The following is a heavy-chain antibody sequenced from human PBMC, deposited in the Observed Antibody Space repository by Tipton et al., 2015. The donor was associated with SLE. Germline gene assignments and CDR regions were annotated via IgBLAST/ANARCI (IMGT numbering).Heavy chain of an antibody. CDR1: GFTFSRYW. CDR2: IKQDGSER. Sequence: SLRLSCAASGFTFSRYWMSWVRPAPGKGLEWVANIKQDGSERYYVDSVRGRFTISRDNAKNSLYLHMNVLRAEDTAVYYCAGEGAYYGVNPGAFDIWGQGTVVTVSS. CDR3: AGEGAYYGVNPGAFDI. D-gene: IGHD4-23*01. J-gene: IGHJ3*02. V-gene: IGHV3-7*01.